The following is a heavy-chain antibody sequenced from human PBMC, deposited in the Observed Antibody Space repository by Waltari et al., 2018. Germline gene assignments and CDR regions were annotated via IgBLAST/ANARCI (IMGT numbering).Heavy chain of an antibody. J-gene: IGHJ4*02. CDR2: IYHSVST. CDR1: GGSISSGGYS. V-gene: IGHV4-30-2*01. Sequence: QLQLQESGSGLVKPSQTLSLTCAVSGGSISSGGYSWSWIRQPPGKCLEWIGYIYHSVSTYDNPSLKSRVTIAVDRSKNQFSLKLSSVTSADTAVYYCARAIAAAGHFDYWGQGTLVTVSS. D-gene: IGHD6-13*01. CDR3: ARAIAAAGHFDY.